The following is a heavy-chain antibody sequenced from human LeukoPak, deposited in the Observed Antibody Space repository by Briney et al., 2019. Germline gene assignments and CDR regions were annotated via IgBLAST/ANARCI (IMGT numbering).Heavy chain of an antibody. CDR2: IIPIFGTA. V-gene: IGHV1-69*05. J-gene: IGHJ6*03. D-gene: IGHD3-3*01. CDR3: ARGVTIFGVVPHYYYYMDV. Sequence: VASVKVSCKASGGTFSSYAISWVRQAPGQGLEWMGGIIPIFGTANYAQKFQGRVTITTDESTSTAYMELSSLRSEDTAVYYRARGVTIFGVVPHYYYYMDVWGKGTTVTVSS. CDR1: GGTFSSYA.